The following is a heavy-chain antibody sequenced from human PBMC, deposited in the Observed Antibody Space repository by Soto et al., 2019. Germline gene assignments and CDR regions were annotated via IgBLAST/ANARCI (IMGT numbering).Heavy chain of an antibody. CDR1: GFTFSSYA. CDR2: ISYDGSTK. J-gene: IGHJ6*02. V-gene: IGHV3-30-3*01. D-gene: IGHD3-3*01. Sequence: GGSLRLSCAASGFTFSSYAMHWVRQAPGKGLEWVAVISYDGSTKYYADSVKGRFTISRDNSKNTLYVQMISLRAEDTAVYYCAIERFLEWLLANYYYYGMDVWGQGTTVTVS. CDR3: AIERFLEWLLANYYYYGMDV.